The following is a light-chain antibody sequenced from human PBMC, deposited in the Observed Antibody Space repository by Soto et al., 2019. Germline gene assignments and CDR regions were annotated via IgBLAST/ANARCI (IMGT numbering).Light chain of an antibody. CDR3: SSYSTTNILV. Sequence: QCALTQPASVSGSPGQSVTISCTGAISDVGAYEHVSWYQQHPGRAPKLILYDVNNRPSGVSNHFSGSKSGNTASLVISGLQANDEADYYCSSYSTTNILVFGSGTKVTVL. J-gene: IGLJ1*01. CDR1: ISDVGAYEH. V-gene: IGLV2-14*03. CDR2: DVN.